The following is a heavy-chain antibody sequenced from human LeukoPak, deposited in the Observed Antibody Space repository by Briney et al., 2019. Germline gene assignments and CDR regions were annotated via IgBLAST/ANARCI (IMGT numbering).Heavy chain of an antibody. V-gene: IGHV4-30-2*01. CDR3: TRETSSRYFDY. CDR2: IYHTGNT. J-gene: IGHJ4*02. Sequence: SETLSLTCTVSNGSISNDNYYWSWIRQPPGKGLEWIGYIYHTGNTYYNPSLKSRVTISVDRSKNQISLKLTSVTAEDTAVYYCTRETSSRYFDYWGQGTLVTVSS. CDR1: NGSISNDNYY.